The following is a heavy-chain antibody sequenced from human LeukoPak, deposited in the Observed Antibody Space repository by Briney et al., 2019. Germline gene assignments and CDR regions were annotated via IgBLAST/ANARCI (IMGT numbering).Heavy chain of an antibody. J-gene: IGHJ6*02. CDR1: GGSISSGDYY. Sequence: SETPSLTCTVSGGSISSGDYYWSWIRQPPGKGLEWIGYIYYSGSTYYNPSLKSRVTISVDTSKNQFSLKLSSVTAADTAVYYCARGPPYYYYYGMDVWGQGTTVTVSS. V-gene: IGHV4-30-4*01. CDR3: ARGPPYYYYYGMDV. CDR2: IYYSGST.